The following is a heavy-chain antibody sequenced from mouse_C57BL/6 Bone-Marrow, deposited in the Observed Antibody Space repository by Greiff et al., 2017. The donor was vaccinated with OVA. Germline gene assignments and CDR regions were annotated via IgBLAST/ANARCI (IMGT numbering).Heavy chain of an antibody. CDR1: GYTFTSYW. Sequence: QVQLQQPGAELVKPGASVKLSCKASGYTFTSYWMHWVKQRPGQGLEWIGMIHPNSGSTNYNEKFKSKDTLTVDKSSSTAYMQLSSLTSEDSAVYYCASYPAWFAYWGQGTLVTVSA. CDR3: ASYPAWFAY. CDR2: IHPNSGST. D-gene: IGHD5-5*01. V-gene: IGHV1-64*01. J-gene: IGHJ3*01.